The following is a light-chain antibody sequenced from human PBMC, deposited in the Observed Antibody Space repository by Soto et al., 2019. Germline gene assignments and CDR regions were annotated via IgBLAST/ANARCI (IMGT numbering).Light chain of an antibody. J-gene: IGKJ4*01. CDR1: QGISTF. V-gene: IGKV1-9*01. Sequence: TITCRASQGISTFLAWYQQRPGKAPKLLIYAASILQSGVPSRFRGSGSGTDFTLTISRLQPEDFATYFCQQLNSYPITFGGGTKVDIK. CDR3: QQLNSYPIT. CDR2: AAS.